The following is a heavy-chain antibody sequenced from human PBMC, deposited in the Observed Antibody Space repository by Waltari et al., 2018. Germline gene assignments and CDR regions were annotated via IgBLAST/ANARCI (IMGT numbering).Heavy chain of an antibody. D-gene: IGHD2-21*02. CDR3: ARGGGVDCEWVAP. Sequence: QVQLKESGRRLLKPAETLSLSGTVSGGSISGFYWSWVRQPPGKGLDWIGYIYYTGSTNFTPSLKRRVTMSGDTSKYQFSLKLSSVTAADTAFYYCARGGGVDCEWVAPWGQGTLVTVSS. J-gene: IGHJ5*02. V-gene: IGHV4-59*01. CDR2: IYYTGST. CDR1: GGSISGFY.